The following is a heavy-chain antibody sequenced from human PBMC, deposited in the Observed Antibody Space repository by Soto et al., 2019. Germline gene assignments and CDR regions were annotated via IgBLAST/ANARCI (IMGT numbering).Heavy chain of an antibody. D-gene: IGHD5-18*01. Sequence: LSLTCTVSGDSISSGDYYWSWIRQPPGKGLEWIGCIYYSGNTYYNPSLKRRFSISVDTSKNQFSLKLSSVTAADTAVYYCASLKLGYSTFDPWGQGTLVTVSS. V-gene: IGHV4-30-4*01. J-gene: IGHJ5*02. CDR3: ASLKLGYSTFDP. CDR2: IYYSGNT. CDR1: GDSISSGDYY.